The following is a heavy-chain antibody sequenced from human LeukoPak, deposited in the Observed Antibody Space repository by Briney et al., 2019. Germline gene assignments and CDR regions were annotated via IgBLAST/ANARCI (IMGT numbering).Heavy chain of an antibody. D-gene: IGHD1-26*01. CDR3: ARDPYSGSAGFDY. CDR2: IYYSGST. Sequence: SETLSLTCTVSGGSISSSSYYWGWIRQPPGKGLEWIGSIYYSGSTYYNPSLKSRVTISVDTSKNQFSLKLSSVTAADTAVYYCARDPYSGSAGFDYWGQGTLVTVSS. V-gene: IGHV4-39*07. CDR1: GGSISSSSYY. J-gene: IGHJ4*02.